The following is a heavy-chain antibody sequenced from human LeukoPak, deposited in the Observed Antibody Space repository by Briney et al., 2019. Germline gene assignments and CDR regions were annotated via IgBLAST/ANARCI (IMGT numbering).Heavy chain of an antibody. V-gene: IGHV3-9*01. J-gene: IGHJ4*02. CDR1: GFTFDDYA. CDR2: ISWNSGSI. CDR3: AKSRGHYYDSSGYRDSYFDY. D-gene: IGHD3-22*01. Sequence: PGGSLRLSCAASGFTFDDYAMHWVRHAPGKGLEWVSGISWNSGSIGYADSVKGRFTISRDNAKNSLYLQMNSLRAEDTALYYCAKSRGHYYDSSGYRDSYFDYWGQGTLVTVSS.